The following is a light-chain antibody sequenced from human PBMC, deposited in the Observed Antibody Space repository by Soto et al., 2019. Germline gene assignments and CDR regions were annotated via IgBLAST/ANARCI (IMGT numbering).Light chain of an antibody. CDR3: HSYTTSTTRV. J-gene: IGLJ2*01. Sequence: QSVLTQPASVSGSPGQSIAISCTGNSSGIGTFNLVSWYQQHPGRAPKLIIYEVNKRPSGISSRFSASKSGNTASLTISGLQAEDEADYYCHSYTTSTTRVFGGGTKVTVL. CDR1: SSGIGTFNL. CDR2: EVN. V-gene: IGLV2-14*02.